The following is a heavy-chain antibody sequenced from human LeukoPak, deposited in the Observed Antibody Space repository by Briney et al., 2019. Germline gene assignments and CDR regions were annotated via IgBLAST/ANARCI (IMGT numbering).Heavy chain of an antibody. V-gene: IGHV1-2*02. J-gene: IGHJ4*02. CDR1: GYTFTGYY. D-gene: IGHD3-16*01. CDR2: INPNGGGT. Sequence: ASVKVSCKASGYTFTGYYMHWVRQVPGQGLEWMGWINPNGGGTNYAQKFQGRVTMTRDTSISTAYMELSRLGSDDTAVYYCARDSTLRPFDYWGQGTLVTVSS. CDR3: ARDSTLRPFDY.